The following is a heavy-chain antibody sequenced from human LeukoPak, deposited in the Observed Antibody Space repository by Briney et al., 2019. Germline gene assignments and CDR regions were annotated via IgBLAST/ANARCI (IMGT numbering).Heavy chain of an antibody. V-gene: IGHV3-21*01. CDR1: GFTVSSNY. D-gene: IGHD4-17*01. J-gene: IGHJ3*01. CDR3: AKEAGQDYGALDAFDV. Sequence: KTGGSLRLSCAASGFTVSSNYMSWVRQAPGKGLEWVSSIGGSSSSLYYAESVKGRFTISRDNARNSLYLQMNSLRAEDTAVYYCAKEAGQDYGALDAFDVWGQGTMVTVSS. CDR2: IGGSSSSL.